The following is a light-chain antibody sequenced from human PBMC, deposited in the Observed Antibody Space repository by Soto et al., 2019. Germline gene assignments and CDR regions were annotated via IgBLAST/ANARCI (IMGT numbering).Light chain of an antibody. J-gene: IGKJ1*01. V-gene: IGKV3-20*01. CDR1: QTGSNSY. CDR2: GVS. Sequence: MVLTQSPGTLSLSPGERATLSCRASQTGSNSYLAWYQQKSGQAPRLLIYGVSTRATGIPDRFSGSGSGTEFALTISRLEPEDFAVYISQHYGYPQWTFGPPPKVDIK. CDR3: QHYGYPQWT.